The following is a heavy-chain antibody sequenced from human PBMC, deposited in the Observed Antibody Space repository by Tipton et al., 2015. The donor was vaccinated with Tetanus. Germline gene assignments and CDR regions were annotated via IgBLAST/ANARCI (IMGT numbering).Heavy chain of an antibody. J-gene: IGHJ4*02. CDR1: GYIFTNYW. V-gene: IGHV5-51*01. D-gene: IGHD2-8*01. Sequence: QLVQSGGEVKKPGESLKISCKGSGYIFTNYWIGWVRQMPGKGLEWMGIIYPGDSDTRYSPSFQGQVTISVDKSFNTAYLQWSSLKASDTSMFYCARAHCSDGVCNFDFWGQGALVTVAS. CDR3: ARAHCSDGVCNFDF. CDR2: IYPGDSDT.